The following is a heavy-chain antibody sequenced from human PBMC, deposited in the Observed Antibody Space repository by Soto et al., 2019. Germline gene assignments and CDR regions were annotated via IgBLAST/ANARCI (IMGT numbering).Heavy chain of an antibody. CDR1: GFTFSSYA. J-gene: IGHJ3*02. CDR2: ISYDGSNK. V-gene: IGHV3-30-3*01. D-gene: IGHD1-26*01. CDR3: GRGGGWELANAFDI. Sequence: QVQLVESGGGVVQPGRSLRLSCAASGFTFSSYAMHWVRQAPGKGLEWVAVISYDGSNKYYADSVKGRFTISRDNSKNTLYLQMNSLRAEDTAVYYCGRGGGWELANAFDIWGQGTMVTVSS.